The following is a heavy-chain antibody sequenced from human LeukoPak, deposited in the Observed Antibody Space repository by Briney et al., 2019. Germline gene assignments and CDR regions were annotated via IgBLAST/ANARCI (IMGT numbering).Heavy chain of an antibody. V-gene: IGHV3-23*01. J-gene: IGHJ4*02. CDR3: AKASAMIVVVSKHFDY. CDR1: GSTFSSYA. Sequence: GGSLRLSCAASGSTFSSYAMSWVRQAPGKGLEWVSAISGSGGSTYYADSVKGRFTISRDNSKNTLYLQMNSLRAEDTAVYYCAKASAMIVVVSKHFDYWGQGTLVTVSS. D-gene: IGHD3-22*01. CDR2: ISGSGGST.